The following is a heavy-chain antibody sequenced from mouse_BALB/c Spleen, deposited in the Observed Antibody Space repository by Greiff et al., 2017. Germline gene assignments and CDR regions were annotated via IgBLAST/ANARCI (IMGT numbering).Heavy chain of an antibody. CDR1: GYAFTNYL. J-gene: IGHJ4*01. CDR2: INPGSGGT. D-gene: IGHD2-1*01. Sequence: QVHVKQSGAELVRPGTSVKVSCKASGYAFTNYLIEWVKQRPGQGLEWIGVINPGSGGTNYNEKFKGKATLTADKSSSTAYMQLSSLTSDDSAVYFCARGGGNYHYAMDYWGQGTSVTVSS. CDR3: ARGGGNYHYAMDY. V-gene: IGHV1-54*01.